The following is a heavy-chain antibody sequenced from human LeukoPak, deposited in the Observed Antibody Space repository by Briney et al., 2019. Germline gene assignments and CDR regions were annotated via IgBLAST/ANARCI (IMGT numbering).Heavy chain of an antibody. CDR3: ARQGAGVPFDY. CDR1: GGSISRSSDY. Sequence: SETLSLTCTVSGGSISRSSDYWGWIRQPPGKGREWIGSIYYSGSTYYNPSLKSRVTISVDTSKNQFSLKQSSVTAADTAVYYCARQGAGVPFDYSGQGTLVTVSS. D-gene: IGHD3-10*01. V-gene: IGHV4-39*01. J-gene: IGHJ4*02. CDR2: IYYSGST.